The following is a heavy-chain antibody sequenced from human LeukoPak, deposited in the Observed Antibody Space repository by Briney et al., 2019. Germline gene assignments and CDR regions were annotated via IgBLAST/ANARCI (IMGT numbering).Heavy chain of an antibody. CDR3: ARLLYDFGDHYFDF. V-gene: IGHV4-39*01. Sequence: SETLSLTCAVSGGSISDISYYWAWIRQSPGKGLEWIGNVYYNGDTWSNPSLKSRVTQSVETSRNHFSLNLRSATAADTAVYYCARLLYDFGDHYFDFWGQGTLVTVSS. J-gene: IGHJ4*02. D-gene: IGHD4-17*01. CDR1: GGSISDISYY. CDR2: VYYNGDT.